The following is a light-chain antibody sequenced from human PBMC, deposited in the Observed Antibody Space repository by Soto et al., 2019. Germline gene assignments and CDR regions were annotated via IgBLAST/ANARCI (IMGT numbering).Light chain of an antibody. CDR3: QAWDSSTVV. Sequence: SYELIQPPSVSVSPGQTASITCSGDKLGERYACWYQQKSGRSPVLVIYQDTKRPSGIPERFSGSNSGNTATLTISGSQAMDEADYYCQAWDSSTVVFGGGTKLTV. CDR1: KLGERY. V-gene: IGLV3-1*01. CDR2: QDT. J-gene: IGLJ2*01.